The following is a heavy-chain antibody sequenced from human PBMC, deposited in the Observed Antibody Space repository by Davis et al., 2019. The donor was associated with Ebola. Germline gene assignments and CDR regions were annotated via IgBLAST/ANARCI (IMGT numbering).Heavy chain of an antibody. CDR1: GFTFSSYW. CDR2: INQDGTAT. Sequence: GGSLRLSCAASGFTFSSYWMSWVRQAPGKGLEWLANINQDGTATNYVDSVKGRFTISRDNAENSLFLQMHSLRGEDTAVYYCARDWAGLDVWGKGTTVTVSS. J-gene: IGHJ6*04. D-gene: IGHD3-16*01. V-gene: IGHV3-7*01. CDR3: ARDWAGLDV.